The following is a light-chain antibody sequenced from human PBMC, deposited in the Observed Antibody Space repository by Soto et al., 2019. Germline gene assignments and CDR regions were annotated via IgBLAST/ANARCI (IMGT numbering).Light chain of an antibody. CDR2: GVS. J-gene: IGLJ3*02. CDR1: SSDVGGYNY. V-gene: IGLV2-14*01. CDR3: STFRTGSVVL. Sequence: QSVLTQHASVSGSPGQTITISCTGTSSDVGGYNYVSWYQQHPGKAPTLVIYGVSYRPSGVSARFSGSKFQNKASLTSSGLHAEDEADYYCSTFRTGSVVLFGGGTKLTVL.